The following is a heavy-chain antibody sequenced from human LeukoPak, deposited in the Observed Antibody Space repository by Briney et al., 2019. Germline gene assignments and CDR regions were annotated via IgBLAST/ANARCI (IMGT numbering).Heavy chain of an antibody. J-gene: IGHJ6*02. CDR3: ARDADGMDV. CDR2: IYSGDSDI. CDR1: GYSFTSYW. Sequence: GESPKIFCKGSGYSFTSYWIDWVRQMPGKGVEWMGSIYSGDSDIRYSPSFQGQVTISADKPISTAYLQWSSLKPSDTAMYYCARDADGMDVWGQGTTVTVS. V-gene: IGHV5-51*04.